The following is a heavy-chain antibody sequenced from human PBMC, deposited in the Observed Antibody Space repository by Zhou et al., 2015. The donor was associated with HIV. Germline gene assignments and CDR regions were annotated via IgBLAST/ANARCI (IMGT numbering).Heavy chain of an antibody. CDR3: ATYDFGGNFQLDN. Sequence: QVQLVQSGAEVKKPGSSVKVSCKASGGTFSSHALSWVRQAPGQGLEWMGGIIPILGSANYAQKFQGRVAITADTSTRTVYMDLSRLRSDDTAVYFCATYDFGGNFQLDNWGQGTPVTVSS. CDR2: IIPILGSA. CDR1: GGTFSSHA. V-gene: IGHV1-69*06. J-gene: IGHJ4*02. D-gene: IGHD4-23*01.